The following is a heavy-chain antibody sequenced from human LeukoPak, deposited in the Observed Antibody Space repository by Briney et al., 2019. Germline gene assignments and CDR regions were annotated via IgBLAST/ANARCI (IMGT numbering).Heavy chain of an antibody. V-gene: IGHV1-18*01. J-gene: IGHJ3*02. D-gene: IGHD5-24*01. CDR2: ISAYNGNT. Sequence: ASVKVSCKASGYTFTSYGISWVRQAPGQGLERMGWISAYNGNTKYAQKLQGRVTMTTDTSTSRGYMELRSLRSDDTAVYYCARGLQETLAWLKALSAFDIWGQGTMVTVSS. CDR1: GYTFTSYG. CDR3: ARGLQETLAWLKALSAFDI.